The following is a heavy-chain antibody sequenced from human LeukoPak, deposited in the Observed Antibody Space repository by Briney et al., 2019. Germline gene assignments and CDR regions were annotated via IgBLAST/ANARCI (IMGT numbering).Heavy chain of an antibody. J-gene: IGHJ4*02. CDR1: GFTFSSYA. CDR3: AKAPGRGYSYGPNYFDY. CDR2: ISGSGGST. V-gene: IGHV3-23*01. D-gene: IGHD5-18*01. Sequence: PGGSLRLSCAASGFTFSSYAMSWVRQAPGKGLEWVSAISGSGGSTYYADSVKGRFTIPRDNSKNTLYLQMNSLRAEDTAVYYCAKAPGRGYSYGPNYFDYWGQGTLVTVSS.